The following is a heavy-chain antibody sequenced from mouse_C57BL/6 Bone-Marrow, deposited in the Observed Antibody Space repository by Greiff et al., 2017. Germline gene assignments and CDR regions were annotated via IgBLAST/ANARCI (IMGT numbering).Heavy chain of an antibody. CDR1: GFTFSNYG. Sequence: EVKLMESGGGLVQPGGSLKLSCAASGFTFSNYGMAWVRQAPRKGPEWVAFISNLAYSSYYADTVTGRFTISRENAKNTLYLEMSSLRSEDTAMYYCARSDNYAMDYWGQGTSVTVSS. V-gene: IGHV5-15*01. CDR3: ARSDNYAMDY. J-gene: IGHJ4*01. CDR2: ISNLAYSS.